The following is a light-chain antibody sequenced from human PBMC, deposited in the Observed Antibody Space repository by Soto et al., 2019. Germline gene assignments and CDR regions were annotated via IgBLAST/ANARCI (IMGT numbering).Light chain of an antibody. CDR2: GAS. V-gene: IGKV3-15*01. J-gene: IGKJ2*01. CDR3: QLYNNWPPMYT. CDR1: QSVSST. Sequence: IVMTQSPATLSVSPGERATLSCRASQSVSSTLAWYQQKPGQAPRLLIYGASTRATGIPARFSGSGSGTEFTLTISSLQSAAFAGYYCQLYNNWPPMYTFGQGTKLEIK.